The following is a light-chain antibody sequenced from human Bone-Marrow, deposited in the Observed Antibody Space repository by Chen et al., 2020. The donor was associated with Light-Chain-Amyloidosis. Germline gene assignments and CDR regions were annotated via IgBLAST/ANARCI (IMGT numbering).Light chain of an antibody. CDR1: QTISIY. J-gene: IGKJ3*01. V-gene: IGKV1-39*01. CDR2: STS. CDR3: QQSYTTPFT. Sequence: DIQMTQTPSSLSASVGDRVTITCRASQTISIYVNWYQQKPGIAPKLLIFSTSTLQSGVPSRFSGSGSGTDFTLPINSLQPEDFASYDCQQSYTTPFTVGPGT.